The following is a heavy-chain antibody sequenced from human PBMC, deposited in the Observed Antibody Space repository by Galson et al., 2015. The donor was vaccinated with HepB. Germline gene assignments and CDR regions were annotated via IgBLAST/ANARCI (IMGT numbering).Heavy chain of an antibody. CDR1: GFTFSSYA. CDR3: ARRSSRNCYYYYMDV. J-gene: IGHJ6*03. Sequence: SLRLSCAASGFTFSSYAMHWVRQAPGKGLEWVAVISYDGSNKYYADSVKGRFTISRDNSKNTLYLQMNSLRAEDTAVYYCARRSSRNCYYYYMDVWGKGTTVTVSS. CDR2: ISYDGSNK. V-gene: IGHV3-30-3*01. D-gene: IGHD2-2*01.